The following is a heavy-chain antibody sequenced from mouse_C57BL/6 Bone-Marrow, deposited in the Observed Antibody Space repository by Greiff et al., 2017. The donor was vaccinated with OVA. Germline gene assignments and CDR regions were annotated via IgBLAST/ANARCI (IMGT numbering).Heavy chain of an antibody. J-gene: IGHJ3*01. D-gene: IGHD2-3*01. CDR1: GYSFTGYY. V-gene: IGHV1-42*01. Sequence: EVQRVESGPELVKPGASVKISCKASGYSFTGYYMNWVKQSPEKSLEWIGEINPSTGGTTYNQKFKAKATLTVDKSSSTAYMQLKSLTSEDSAVYYCARGGWDGSPFAYWGQGTLVTVSA. CDR3: ARGGWDGSPFAY. CDR2: INPSTGGT.